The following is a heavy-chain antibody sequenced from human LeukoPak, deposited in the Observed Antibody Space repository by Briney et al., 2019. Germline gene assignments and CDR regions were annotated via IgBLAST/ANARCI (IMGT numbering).Heavy chain of an antibody. CDR3: AKSWGYTRPYYNYMDV. CDR1: GFTLSNYA. CDR2: IGYRGGSI. Sequence: PGGSLRLSCAASGFTLSNYAMSWVRQAPGKGLEWVSIIGYRGGSIYYAYSVQVRFTISRDNSKNTLSLQMNGLRPEDTAVYYCAKSWGYTRPYYNYMDVWGKGTTVTVSS. V-gene: IGHV3-23*01. J-gene: IGHJ6*03. D-gene: IGHD3-16*02.